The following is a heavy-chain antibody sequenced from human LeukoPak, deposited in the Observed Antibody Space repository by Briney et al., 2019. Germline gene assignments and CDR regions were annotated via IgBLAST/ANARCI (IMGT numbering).Heavy chain of an antibody. CDR3: AAGLWFGELLYDYYYYMDV. Sequence: SVKVSCKASGGTFSSYAISWVRQAPGQGLEWMGGIIPIFGTANYAQKFQGRVTITTGESTSTAYMELSSLRSEDTAVYYCAAGLWFGELLYDYYYYMDVWGKGTTVTVSS. J-gene: IGHJ6*03. CDR1: GGTFSSYA. V-gene: IGHV1-69*05. CDR2: IIPIFGTA. D-gene: IGHD3-10*01.